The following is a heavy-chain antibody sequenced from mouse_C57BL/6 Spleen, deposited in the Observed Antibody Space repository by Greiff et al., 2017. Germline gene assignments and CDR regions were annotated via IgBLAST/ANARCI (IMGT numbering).Heavy chain of an antibody. V-gene: IGHV7-1*01. CDR3: ARDYSNYGYFDV. D-gene: IGHD2-5*01. J-gene: IGHJ1*03. Sequence: EVKVVESGGGLVQSGRSLRLSCATSGFTFSDFYMEWVRQAPGKGLEWIAASRNKANDYTTEYSASVKGRFIVSRDTSQSILYLQMNALRAEDTAIYYCARDYSNYGYFDVWGTGTTVTVSS. CDR2: SRNKANDYTT. CDR1: GFTFSDFY.